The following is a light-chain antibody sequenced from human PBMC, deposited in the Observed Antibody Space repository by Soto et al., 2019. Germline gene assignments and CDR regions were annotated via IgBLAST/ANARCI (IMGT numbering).Light chain of an antibody. J-gene: IGLJ2*01. CDR1: SANIGSNP. Sequence: QSVLTQPPSASGTPGQRVTISCSGSSANIGSNPVSWYQQLPGTAPKSLIYSDNQRPSGVPDRISGSRSGTSASLAISGLRSEDEAEYDCAAWDDSLRGRVFGGGTKVTVL. CDR2: SDN. CDR3: AAWDDSLRGRV. V-gene: IGLV1-44*01.